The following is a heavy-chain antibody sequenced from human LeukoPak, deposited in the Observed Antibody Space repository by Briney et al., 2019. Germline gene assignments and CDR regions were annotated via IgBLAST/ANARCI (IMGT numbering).Heavy chain of an antibody. V-gene: IGHV3-30*02. J-gene: IGHJ4*02. Sequence: PGGSLRLSCAASGFTFSSYGMHWVRQAPGKGLEWVAFIRYDGSNKYYADSVKGRFTISRDNSKNTLYLQMNSLRAEDTAVYYCAKDPASQLLWLGEGIDYWGQGTLVTVSS. CDR2: IRYDGSNK. CDR1: GFTFSSYG. CDR3: AKDPASQLLWLGEGIDY. D-gene: IGHD3-10*01.